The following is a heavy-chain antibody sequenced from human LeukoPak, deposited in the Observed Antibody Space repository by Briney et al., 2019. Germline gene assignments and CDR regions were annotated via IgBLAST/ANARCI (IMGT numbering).Heavy chain of an antibody. Sequence: GGSLRLSCGASGFTFSSYAMSWVRQAPGKGLEWVSVISGSGGSTYYADSVRGRFTISRDDSRNTLYVQMNSLRVEDTAVYFCSKDRLDRTGYYFFDYWGQGTLVTVSS. V-gene: IGHV3-23*01. CDR3: SKDRLDRTGYYFFDY. J-gene: IGHJ4*02. D-gene: IGHD3-9*01. CDR2: ISGSGGST. CDR1: GFTFSSYA.